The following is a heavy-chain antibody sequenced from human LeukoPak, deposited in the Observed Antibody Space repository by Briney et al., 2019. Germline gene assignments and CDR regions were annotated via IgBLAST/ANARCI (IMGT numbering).Heavy chain of an antibody. CDR2: ISSSGST. CDR1: GDSISSGDYY. J-gene: IGHJ3*02. CDR3: ARGPYSYDSSGAFDI. Sequence: SETLSLTCTVSGDSISSGDYYWSWIRQPAGKGLEWIGRISSSGSTNYNPSLKSRVSISVATSKNQFSLKLSSVTAADTALYFCARGPYSYDSSGAFDIWGQGTMVTVSS. D-gene: IGHD3-22*01. V-gene: IGHV4-61*02.